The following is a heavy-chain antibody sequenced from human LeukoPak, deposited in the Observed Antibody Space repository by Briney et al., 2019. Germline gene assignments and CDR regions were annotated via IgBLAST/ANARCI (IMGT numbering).Heavy chain of an antibody. D-gene: IGHD6-13*01. CDR1: GFTFSSYS. V-gene: IGHV3-21*01. Sequence: GGSPRLSCAASGFTFSSYSMNWVRQAPGNGLEWVSSISSSSSYIYYADSVKGRFTISRDNAKNSLYLQMNSLRAEDTAVYYCARCAYSSSWYSDYWGQGTLVTVSS. CDR3: ARCAYSSSWYSDY. J-gene: IGHJ4*02. CDR2: ISSSSSYI.